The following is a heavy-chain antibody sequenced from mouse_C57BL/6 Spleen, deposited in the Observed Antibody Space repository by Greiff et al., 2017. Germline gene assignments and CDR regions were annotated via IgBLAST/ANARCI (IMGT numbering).Heavy chain of an antibody. Sequence: QVQLQQSGAELVRPGASVQLSCKASGYTFTDYYINWVKQRPGQGLEWIARFYPGSGNTYYNEKFKGKATLTAEKSSSTAYMHLSGLTSEYSAVYCGANYYDVAWFAYCAQETLLTVS. V-gene: IGHV1-76*01. CDR1: GYTFTDYY. J-gene: IGHJ3*01. CDR2: FYPGSGNT. D-gene: IGHD1-1*01. CDR3: ANYYDVAWFAY.